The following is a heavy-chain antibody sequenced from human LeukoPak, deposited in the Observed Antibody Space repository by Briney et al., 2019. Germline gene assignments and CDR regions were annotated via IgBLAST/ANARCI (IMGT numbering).Heavy chain of an antibody. V-gene: IGHV1-46*01. Sequence: ASVKVSCKASGYTFTTYYMHWVRQAPGQGLEWMGIIDPSGGSTSYAQKFQGRVTMTRDTSTSTVYMELSTLRSEDTAIYYCARGYCSGGGCSVLDAFDGWGQGTRVTVSS. CDR1: GYTFTTYY. D-gene: IGHD2-15*01. J-gene: IGHJ3*01. CDR3: ARGYCSGGGCSVLDAFDG. CDR2: IDPSGGST.